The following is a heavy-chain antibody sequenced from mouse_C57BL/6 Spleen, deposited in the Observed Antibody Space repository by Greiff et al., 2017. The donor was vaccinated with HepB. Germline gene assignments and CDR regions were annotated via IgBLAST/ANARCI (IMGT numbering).Heavy chain of an antibody. Sequence: QVQLQQSGAELVMPGASVKLSCKASGYTFTSYWMHWVKQRPGQGLEWIGEIDPSDSYTNYNQKFQGKSTLTVDKSSSTAYMQLSSLTSEDSAVYYSARAAAKYYFDYWGQGTTLTVSS. CDR3: ARAAAKYYFDY. CDR2: IDPSDSYT. CDR1: GYTFTSYW. V-gene: IGHV1-69*01. J-gene: IGHJ2*01. D-gene: IGHD6-1*01.